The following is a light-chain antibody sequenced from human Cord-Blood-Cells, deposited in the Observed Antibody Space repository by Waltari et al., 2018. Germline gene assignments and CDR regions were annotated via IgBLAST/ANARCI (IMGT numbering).Light chain of an antibody. V-gene: IGLV3-1*01. J-gene: IGLJ3*02. CDR3: QAWDSSTAV. Sequence: SYELTQPPSVSVSPGQTASITCSGDKFGDKYACWYQQKPGQSPVLVIYQDSKRPSGIPERFSGSNSGNTATLTISGTQTMDEADYYGQAWDSSTAVFVGGTKLTVL. CDR2: QDS. CDR1: KFGDKY.